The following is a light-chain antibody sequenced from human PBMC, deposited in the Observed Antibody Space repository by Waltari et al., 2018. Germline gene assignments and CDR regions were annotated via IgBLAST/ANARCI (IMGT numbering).Light chain of an antibody. CDR1: SSDFGNYKL. J-gene: IGLJ1*01. Sequence: SAQTQFAAVSGSPGQSITISCTGTSSDFGNYKLVSWYQQYPGKAPRLIVYGGNKRPSGVSNRFSGSKSGDMASLKISGLQAEDEADYYCCSYTGSGTYVFGVGTKVAVL. CDR2: GGN. V-gene: IGLV2-23*01. CDR3: CSYTGSGTYV.